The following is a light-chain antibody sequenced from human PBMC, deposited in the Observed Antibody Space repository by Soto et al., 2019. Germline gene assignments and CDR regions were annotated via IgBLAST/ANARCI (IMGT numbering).Light chain of an antibody. CDR3: QQFSRSPIT. CDR1: QSVRNNN. Sequence: EIVLTQSPGTLSLSPGERATLSCRASQSVRNNNLNWYQQKAGQAPRLLIYGASIRATGIPDRFSGSGSGTDFTLTISRLEPEDFAVYYCQQFSRSPITFGQGTRLEIK. CDR2: GAS. J-gene: IGKJ5*01. V-gene: IGKV3-20*01.